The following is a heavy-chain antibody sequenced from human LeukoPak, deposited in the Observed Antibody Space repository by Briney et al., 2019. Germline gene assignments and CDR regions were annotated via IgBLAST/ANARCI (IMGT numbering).Heavy chain of an antibody. CDR1: GFTFSSYW. D-gene: IGHD1-26*01. CDR2: IKQDGREK. Sequence: GGSLRLSCAASGFTFSSYWMSWVRQAPGKGREWVANIKQDGREKYYVESVKGRVTISRDNAKNSRYLQMNSLRAEDTAGYYCAREVGSSGYYYYYYMDVWGKGTTVTVSS. J-gene: IGHJ6*03. V-gene: IGHV3-7*01. CDR3: AREVGSSGYYYYYYMDV.